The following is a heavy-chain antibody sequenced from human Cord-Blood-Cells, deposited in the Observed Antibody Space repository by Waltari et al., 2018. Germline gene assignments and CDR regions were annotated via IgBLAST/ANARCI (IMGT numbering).Heavy chain of an antibody. Sequence: QLQLQESGPGLVKPSETLSLTCTVSGGSITSSSYYWGWIRQPPAKGLEWIGSIYYSGSTYYNPSLKSRVTISVDTSKNQFSLKLSSVTAADTAVYYCATRKPYCSSTSCYPPMVDYWGQGTLVTVSS. CDR1: GGSITSSSYY. CDR3: ATRKPYCSSTSCYPPMVDY. J-gene: IGHJ4*02. V-gene: IGHV4-39*07. D-gene: IGHD2-2*01. CDR2: IYYSGST.